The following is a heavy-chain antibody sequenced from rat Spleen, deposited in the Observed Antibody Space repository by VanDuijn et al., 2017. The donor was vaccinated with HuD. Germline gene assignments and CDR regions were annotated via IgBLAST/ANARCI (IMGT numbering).Heavy chain of an antibody. CDR2: INSAGKT. V-gene: IGHV3-3*01. Sequence: EVQLQESGPGLVKPSQSLSLTCSVTGYSITSSYRWNWIRKFPGNKLEWMGYINSAGKTNYNPSLKSRISISRDKSKNQFFLQVNSLSTEDTAIYYCARENWINTVATPFDYWGQGVMVTVSS. J-gene: IGHJ2*01. CDR1: GYSITSSYR. D-gene: IGHD1-3*01. CDR3: ARENWINTVATPFDY.